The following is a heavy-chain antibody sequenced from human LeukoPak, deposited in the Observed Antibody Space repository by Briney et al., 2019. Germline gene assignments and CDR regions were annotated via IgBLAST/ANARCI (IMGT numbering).Heavy chain of an antibody. CDR3: AKDREDSSGYQWIIDAFDI. D-gene: IGHD3-22*01. CDR2: IWYDGSNK. J-gene: IGHJ3*02. Sequence: PGGSLRLSCAASGFTFSSYGMHWVRQAPGKGLEWVAVIWYDGSNKYYADSVKGRFTISRDNSKNTLYLQMNSLRAEDTAVYYCAKDREDSSGYQWIIDAFDIWGQGTMVTVSS. V-gene: IGHV3-30*02. CDR1: GFTFSSYG.